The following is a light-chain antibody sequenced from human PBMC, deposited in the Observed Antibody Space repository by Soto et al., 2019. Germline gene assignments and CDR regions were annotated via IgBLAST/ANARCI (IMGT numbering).Light chain of an antibody. CDR2: DTT. CDR3: LLSYNGPYV. Sequence: AVVTQEPSLTVSPGGTVTLTCGSSTGAVTNGHYPYWFQQKPGQASRTLIYDTTNRHSWTPARFSGSLLGGKAALTLSGAQPEDEAEYYCLLSYNGPYVFGTGTKLTVL. V-gene: IGLV7-46*01. CDR1: TGAVTNGHY. J-gene: IGLJ1*01.